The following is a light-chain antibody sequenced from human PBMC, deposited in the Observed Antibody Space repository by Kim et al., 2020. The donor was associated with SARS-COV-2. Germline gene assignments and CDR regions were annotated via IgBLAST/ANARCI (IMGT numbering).Light chain of an antibody. CDR1: KLGNKY. J-gene: IGLJ3*02. V-gene: IGLV3-1*01. Sequence: SYELTQPPSVSVSPGQTATITCSGDKLGNKYASWYQQRPGQSPLLVVYQDTKRPSGVPERFSGSNSGNTATLTISGTQALDEADYYCQAWDSSAVVFGGGTQLTVL. CDR3: QAWDSSAVV. CDR2: QDT.